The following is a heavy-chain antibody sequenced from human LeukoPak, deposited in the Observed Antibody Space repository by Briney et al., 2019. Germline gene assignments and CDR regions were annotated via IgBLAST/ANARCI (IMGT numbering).Heavy chain of an antibody. J-gene: IGHJ4*02. D-gene: IGHD3-10*01. CDR3: ARDRRDYSGSGTYEY. CDR2: IYSGGST. CDR1: GFTVSSNF. V-gene: IGHV3-66*01. Sequence: GGSLRLSCAASGFTVSSNFMSWVRQAPGKGLEWVSIIYSGGSTYYADSVKGRFTISRDNSKNTLDLQMNSLRAEDTAVYYCARDRRDYSGSGTYEYWGQGTLVTVSS.